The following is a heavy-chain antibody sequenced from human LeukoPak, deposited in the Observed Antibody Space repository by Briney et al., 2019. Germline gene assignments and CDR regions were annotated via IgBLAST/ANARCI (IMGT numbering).Heavy chain of an antibody. V-gene: IGHV4-59*11. CDR1: GGSISSHC. D-gene: IGHD3-3*01. CDR2: IYYSGST. Sequence: SETLSLTCTVSGGSISSHCWSWIRQPPGKGLEWIGYIYYSGSTNYNPSLKSRVTISVDTSKNQFSLKLSSVTAADTAVYYCARVDYDFWSGYPKRPWFDPWGQGTLVTVSS. J-gene: IGHJ5*02. CDR3: ARVDYDFWSGYPKRPWFDP.